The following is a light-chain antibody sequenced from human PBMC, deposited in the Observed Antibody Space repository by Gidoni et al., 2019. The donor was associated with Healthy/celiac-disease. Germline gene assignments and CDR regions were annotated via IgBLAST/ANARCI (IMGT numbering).Light chain of an antibody. J-gene: IGKJ1*01. CDR3: QQYDKLPVT. Sequence: DIQMTQSPSSLSASVGDRVTITCQASQDISNYLNWYQQKPGEAPKLLIYEASNLETGVPSRFSGSGSAADFTFTISSLQPEDIATYYWQQYDKLPVTFGQGTRVEIK. V-gene: IGKV1-33*01. CDR2: EAS. CDR1: QDISNY.